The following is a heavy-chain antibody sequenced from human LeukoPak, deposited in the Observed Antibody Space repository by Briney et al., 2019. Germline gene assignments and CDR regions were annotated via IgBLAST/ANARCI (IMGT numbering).Heavy chain of an antibody. CDR3: AKVGQPYCSSASCYHFDY. V-gene: IGHV3-23*01. D-gene: IGHD2-2*01. CDR1: GFIFSSYA. J-gene: IGHJ4*02. Sequence: GGSLRLSCAASGFIFSSYAMSWVRQVPGKGLQWVSSISGSGANTYNADSVKGRFTISRDNSKNTLYLQMNSLRAEDTAVYYCAKVGQPYCSSASCYHFDYWGQGTLVTVSS. CDR2: ISGSGANT.